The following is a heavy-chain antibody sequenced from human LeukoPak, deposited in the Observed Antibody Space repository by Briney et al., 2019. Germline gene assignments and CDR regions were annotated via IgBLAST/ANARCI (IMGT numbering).Heavy chain of an antibody. CDR3: VRDRWPGLGDF. CDR1: GFTVSENY. J-gene: IGHJ6*02. V-gene: IGHV3-66*01. D-gene: IGHD6-19*01. Sequence: PGGSLRLSCAVSGFTVSENYMSWVRQAPGRGLERVSVLYSGGFTYYADPVKGRFTISRDNSKNTLYLQMSSLRAEDTAVYYCVRDRWPGLGDFWGQGTTVTVSS. CDR2: LYSGGFT.